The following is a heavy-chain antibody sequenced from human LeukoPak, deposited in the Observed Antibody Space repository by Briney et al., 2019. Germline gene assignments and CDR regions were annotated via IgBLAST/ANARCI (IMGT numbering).Heavy chain of an antibody. CDR1: GFTFSSYA. J-gene: IGHJ4*02. V-gene: IGHV3-23*01. CDR3: AEDLYYYDSRTYY. D-gene: IGHD3-22*01. Sequence: PGGSLRLSCAASGFTFSSYAISWVRQAPGKGLEWVSAISGSGGSTYYADSVKGRFTISRDNSKNTLYLQMNSLRAEDTAVYYCAEDLYYYDSRTYYWGQGTLVTVSS. CDR2: ISGSGGST.